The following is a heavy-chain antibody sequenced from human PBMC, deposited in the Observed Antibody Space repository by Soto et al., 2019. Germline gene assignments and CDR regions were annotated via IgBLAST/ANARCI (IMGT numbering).Heavy chain of an antibody. V-gene: IGHV4-30-4*01. CDR2: IYYSGST. D-gene: IGHD6-6*01. CDR3: ARAGGQLDPFDY. Sequence: PSETLSLTCTVSGGSISSGDYYWSWIRQPPGKGLEWIGYIYYSGSTYYNPSLKSRVTISVDTSKNQFSLKLSSVTAADTAVYYRARAGGQLDPFDYWGQGTLVTVHS. CDR1: GGSISSGDYY. J-gene: IGHJ4*02.